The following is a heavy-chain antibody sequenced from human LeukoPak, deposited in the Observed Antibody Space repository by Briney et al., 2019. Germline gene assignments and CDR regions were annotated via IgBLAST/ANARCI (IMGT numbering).Heavy chain of an antibody. J-gene: IGHJ4*02. D-gene: IGHD4-17*01. CDR1: GYSISSGYY. V-gene: IGHV4-38-2*02. CDR3: AREGIYGDYVPIDY. CDR2: TYHSGST. Sequence: SETLSLTCTVSGYSISSGYYWGWIRQPPGKGLEWIGSTYHSGSTYYNPSLKSRVTISVDTSKNQFSLKLSSVTAADTAVYYCAREGIYGDYVPIDYWGQGTLVTVSS.